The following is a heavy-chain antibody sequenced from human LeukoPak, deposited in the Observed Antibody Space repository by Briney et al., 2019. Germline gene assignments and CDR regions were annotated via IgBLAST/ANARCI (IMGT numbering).Heavy chain of an antibody. Sequence: SVKVSCKASGGTFSSYTISWVRQAPGQGLEWMGGIIPLFGTPDYAQKFQDRLTITADKSTSTAYMELSSLRSEDTAVYYCARERDGYNLDWFDPWGQGTLVTVSS. CDR1: GGTFSSYT. D-gene: IGHD5-24*01. CDR3: ARERDGYNLDWFDP. J-gene: IGHJ5*02. V-gene: IGHV1-69*06. CDR2: IIPLFGTP.